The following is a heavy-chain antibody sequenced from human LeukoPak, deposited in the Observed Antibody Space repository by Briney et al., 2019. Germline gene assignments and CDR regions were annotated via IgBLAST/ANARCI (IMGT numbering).Heavy chain of an antibody. CDR2: ISGHNGST. V-gene: IGHV1-18*01. CDR3: ARDLRRSSGWYDY. D-gene: IGHD6-19*01. Sequence: ASVKVSCKTSGYTFINYGINWVRQAPGQGLECMGWISGHNGSTNYAQKLQGRVTMTTDTSTSTAYMELRSLRSDDTAVYYCARDLRRSSGWYDYWGQGTLVTVSS. J-gene: IGHJ4*02. CDR1: GYTFINYG.